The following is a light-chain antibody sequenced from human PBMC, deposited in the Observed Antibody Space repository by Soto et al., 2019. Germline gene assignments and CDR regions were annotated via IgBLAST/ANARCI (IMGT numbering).Light chain of an antibody. CDR2: EVS. CDR3: SSYTSSITLA. CDR1: SSDVGGYNF. J-gene: IGLJ3*02. Sequence: QSVLTQPASVSGSPGQSITISCSGTSSDVGGYNFVSWYQQHPGKAPKLMIYEVSNRPSGVSNRFSGSKSGNTASLTISGLQAEDEADYYCSSYTSSITLAFGGGTKLTVL. V-gene: IGLV2-14*01.